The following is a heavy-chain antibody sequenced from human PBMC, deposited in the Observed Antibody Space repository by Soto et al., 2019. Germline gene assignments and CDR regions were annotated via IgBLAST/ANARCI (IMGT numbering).Heavy chain of an antibody. J-gene: IGHJ4*02. CDR3: AKDRYGDNYYFDY. CDR1: GFTFSSYG. Sequence: HPGGSLRLSCAGSGFTFSSYGMHWVRQAPGKGLEWVAVISYDGSNKYYADSVKGRFTISRDNSKNTLYLQMNSLRAEDTAVYYCAKDRYGDNYYFDYWGQGTLVTVSS. V-gene: IGHV3-30*18. D-gene: IGHD4-17*01. CDR2: ISYDGSNK.